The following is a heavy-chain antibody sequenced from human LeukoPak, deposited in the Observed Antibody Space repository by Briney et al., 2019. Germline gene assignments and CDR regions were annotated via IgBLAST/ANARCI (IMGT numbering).Heavy chain of an antibody. D-gene: IGHD3-16*01. V-gene: IGHV4-59*01. CDR3: ARGGGVGSTSLDY. J-gene: IGHJ4*02. CDR1: GGSISSYY. Sequence: SETLSLTCTVSGGSISSYYWSWIRQPPGKGLEWIGYIYYSGSTNYNPSLKSRVTISADTSKNQFSLKVDALTAADTAIYYCARGGGVGSTSLDYWGQGILVTVSS. CDR2: IYYSGST.